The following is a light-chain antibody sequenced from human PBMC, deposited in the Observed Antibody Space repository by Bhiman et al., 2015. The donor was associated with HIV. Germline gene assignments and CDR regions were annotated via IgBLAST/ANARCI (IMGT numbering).Light chain of an antibody. CDR1: ALPRQF. Sequence: SYELTQPPSVSVSPGQTARITCSGHALPRQFAYWYQQKPGQAPVLVIYKDSERPSGIPERFSGSSSGTTVTLTISGVQAEDEADYYCQSAGSSASYEVFGGGTKLTVL. J-gene: IGLJ2*01. CDR3: QSAGSSASYEV. CDR2: KDS. V-gene: IGLV3-25*03.